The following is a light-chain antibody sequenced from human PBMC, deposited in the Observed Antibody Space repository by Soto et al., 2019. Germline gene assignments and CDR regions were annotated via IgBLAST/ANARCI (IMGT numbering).Light chain of an antibody. J-gene: IGLJ1*01. CDR3: AAWDGSLNIYV. CDR2: SGD. CDR1: TSNVGSKS. Sequence: QAVVAQPPSASGTPGQTVTISCSGSTSNVGSKSVNWYQQLPGTAPKLLIYSGDQRPSGVPDRFSGSKSGTSASLAISGLQSEDEAEYYCAAWDGSLNIYVFGTGTKLTVL. V-gene: IGLV1-44*01.